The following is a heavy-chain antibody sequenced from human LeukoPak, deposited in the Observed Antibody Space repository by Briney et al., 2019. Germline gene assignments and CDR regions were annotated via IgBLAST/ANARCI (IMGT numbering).Heavy chain of an antibody. J-gene: IGHJ4*02. D-gene: IGHD4-23*01. CDR2: ISTYSGHT. CDR1: GYTFTTYG. Sequence: ASVTVSCMASGYTFTTYGINWVRQAPGQGLQWMGWISTYSGHTNYVENLRGRVTMTTDSSTSTVYMELRSLKSDDTAVYYCARDYDDTSRCFGYWGQGTLVTVSS. V-gene: IGHV1-18*01. CDR3: ARDYDDTSRCFGY.